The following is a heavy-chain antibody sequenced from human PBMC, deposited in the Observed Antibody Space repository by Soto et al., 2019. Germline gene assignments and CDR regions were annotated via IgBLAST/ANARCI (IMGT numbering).Heavy chain of an antibody. CDR1: GYTFTSYG. CDR3: ALSAQDSSGGYFGGYYYYYGTDV. J-gene: IGHJ6*02. CDR2: ISAYNGNT. Sequence: ASVKVSCKASGYTFTSYGISWVRQAPGQGLEWMGWISAYNGNTNYAQKLQGRVTMTTDTSTSTAYMELRSLRSDDTAVYYCALSAQDSSGGYFGGYYYYYGTDVWGQGTTGTGSS. V-gene: IGHV1-18*01. D-gene: IGHD6-19*01.